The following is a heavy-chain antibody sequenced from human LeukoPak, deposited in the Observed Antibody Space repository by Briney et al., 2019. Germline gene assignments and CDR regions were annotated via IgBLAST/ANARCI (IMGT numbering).Heavy chain of an antibody. CDR3: AKDDAWLRYGE. V-gene: IGHV3-23*01. CDR2: ISPSGDIK. Sequence: GGSRKLSFPPSELTFTNHARNGVGQAPGKGWKWVSGISPSGDIKYYADSVKGRFTISRDNSKNTVYLEVISLTDEDTAVYYCAKDDAWLRYGEWSQGTLVTVPS. J-gene: IGHJ4*02. CDR1: ELTFTNHA. D-gene: IGHD3-10*01.